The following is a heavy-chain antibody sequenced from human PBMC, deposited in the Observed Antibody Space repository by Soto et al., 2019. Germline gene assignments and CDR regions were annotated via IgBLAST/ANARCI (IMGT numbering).Heavy chain of an antibody. V-gene: IGHV3-30*03. Sequence: GGSLRLSCAASGFTFSSYGMHWVRQAPGKGLEWVAVISYDGSNKYYADSVKGRFTISRDNSKNTLYLQMNSLRAEDTAVYYCARDSSSWYHYGMDVWGQGTTVTVSS. J-gene: IGHJ6*02. D-gene: IGHD6-13*01. CDR2: ISYDGSNK. CDR1: GFTFSSYG. CDR3: ARDSSSWYHYGMDV.